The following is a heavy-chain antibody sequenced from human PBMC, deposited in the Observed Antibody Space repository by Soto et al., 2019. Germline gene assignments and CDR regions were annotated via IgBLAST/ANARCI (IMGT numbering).Heavy chain of an antibody. CDR3: ASKPYNTAWPGVDF. V-gene: IGHV5-51*03. CDR2: IYPGDSDT. D-gene: IGHD6-19*01. CDR1: GFSFTSYW. J-gene: IGHJ4*02. Sequence: EVQLVQSGAEVKKPGESLRISCKGSGFSFTSYWIGWVRQMPGKGLEWMGIIYPGDSDTRYSPSFQGQVTISADRSTSTAYLQWSSLKASDTAIYYCASKPYNTAWPGVDFWGQGTLVTVSS.